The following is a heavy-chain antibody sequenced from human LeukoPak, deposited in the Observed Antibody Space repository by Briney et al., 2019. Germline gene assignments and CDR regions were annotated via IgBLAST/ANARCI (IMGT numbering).Heavy chain of an antibody. J-gene: IGHJ4*02. CDR3: ARAAVPGSTTRFDY. CDR2: INPNSGGT. CDR1: GYTFTGYY. D-gene: IGHD6-19*01. V-gene: IGHV1-2*02. Sequence: ASVKVSCKASGYTFTGYYMRWVRQAPGQGLEWMGWINPNSGGTNYAQKFQGRVTMTRDTSISTAYMELSRLRSDDTAVYYCARAAVPGSTTRFDYWGQGTPVTVSS.